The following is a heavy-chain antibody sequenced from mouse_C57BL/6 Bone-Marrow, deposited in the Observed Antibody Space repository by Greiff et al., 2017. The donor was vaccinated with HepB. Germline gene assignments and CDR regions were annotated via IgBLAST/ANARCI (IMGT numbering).Heavy chain of an antibody. Sequence: EVKLVESGGGLVKPGGSLKLSCAASGFTFSSYAMSWVRQTPEKRLEWVATISDGGSYTYYTDNVKGRFTISRDNAKNNLYLQMSHLKSEDTAMYYCARRYGNYVFAYWGQGTLVTVSA. D-gene: IGHD2-1*01. CDR1: GFTFSSYA. J-gene: IGHJ3*01. CDR2: ISDGGSYT. V-gene: IGHV5-4*03. CDR3: ARRYGNYVFAY.